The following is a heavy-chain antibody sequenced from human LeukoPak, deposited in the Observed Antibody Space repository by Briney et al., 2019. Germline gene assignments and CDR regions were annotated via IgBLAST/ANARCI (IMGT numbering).Heavy chain of an antibody. Sequence: GGSLRLSCAASGFTVSSNYMDWVRQAPGKWLDWVAVILSGGSTYYADSVKGRFTISRDDSKSTVYLQMNSLRAEDTAVYYCARGSGFSYGPYYYYGLDVWGQGTTVTVSS. J-gene: IGHJ6*02. D-gene: IGHD5-18*01. CDR1: GFTVSSNY. CDR3: ARGSGFSYGPYYYYGLDV. CDR2: ILSGGST. V-gene: IGHV3-53*01.